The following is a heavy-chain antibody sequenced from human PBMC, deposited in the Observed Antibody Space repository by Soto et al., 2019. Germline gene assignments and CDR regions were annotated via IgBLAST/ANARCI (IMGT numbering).Heavy chain of an antibody. Sequence: PSETLSLTCAVSGYSISSGYYWGWIRQPPGKGLEWIGSISHSGSTYYNPSLKSRVTISVDTSKKQFSLKLTSVTAADTAVYYCARVRARGDSSGPFDLWGQGTLVTVSS. D-gene: IGHD6-13*01. CDR2: ISHSGST. CDR3: ARVRARGDSSGPFDL. CDR1: GYSISSGYY. V-gene: IGHV4-38-2*01. J-gene: IGHJ4*02.